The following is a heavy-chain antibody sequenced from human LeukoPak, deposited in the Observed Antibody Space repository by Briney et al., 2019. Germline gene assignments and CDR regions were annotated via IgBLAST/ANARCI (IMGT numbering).Heavy chain of an antibody. J-gene: IGHJ4*02. CDR3: ARDILGSETPFDY. CDR2: ISSSSSYI. D-gene: IGHD1-26*01. CDR1: GFIFRSYE. Sequence: GGSLRLSCAASGFIFRSYEMNWVRQAPGRGLEWVSSISSSSSYIYYADSVKGRFTISRDNAKNSLYLQMNSLRAEDTAVYYCARDILGSETPFDYWGQGTLVTVSS. V-gene: IGHV3-21*01.